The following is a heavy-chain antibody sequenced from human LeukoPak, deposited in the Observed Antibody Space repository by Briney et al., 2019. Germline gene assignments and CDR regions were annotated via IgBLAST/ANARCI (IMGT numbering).Heavy chain of an antibody. V-gene: IGHV1-18*01. CDR2: ISAYNGNT. Sequence: ASVKVSCKVSGYTLSEISMQWVRQAPGQGLEWMGWISAYNGNTNYAQKLQGRVTMTTDTSTSTAYMELRSLRSDDTAVYYCARDVLRYFDWLLRRGTYFDYWGQGTLVTVSS. D-gene: IGHD3-9*01. CDR1: GYTLSEIS. CDR3: ARDVLRYFDWLLRRGTYFDY. J-gene: IGHJ4*02.